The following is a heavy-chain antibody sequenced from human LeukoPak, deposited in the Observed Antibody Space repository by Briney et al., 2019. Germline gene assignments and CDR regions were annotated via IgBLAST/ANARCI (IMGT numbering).Heavy chain of an antibody. J-gene: IGHJ4*02. D-gene: IGHD6-19*01. CDR3: ARRGWFTGYFDY. Sequence: SETLSLTCTVSGGSISSYYWSWIRQPPGKGLEWIGYIYTSGSTNYNPSLKSRVTISVDTSKNQFSLKLSSVTAADTAVYYCARRGWFTGYFDYWGQGTLVTVSS. CDR2: IYTSGST. V-gene: IGHV4-4*09. CDR1: GGSISSYY.